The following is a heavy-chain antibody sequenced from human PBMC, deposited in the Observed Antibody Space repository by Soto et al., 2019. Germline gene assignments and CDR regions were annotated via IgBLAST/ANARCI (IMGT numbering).Heavy chain of an antibody. D-gene: IGHD7-27*01. V-gene: IGHV1-69*06. CDR2: IIPVIDTA. Sequence: SVKVSSEVSAGTFHVRWVRQAPGQGREWMRGIIPVIDTANYARKFQGRVGISAYSATNIVYMEMMSLKLEDTAVYYCARGSGADAFDIWGHGTMVTVSS. J-gene: IGHJ3*02. CDR1: AGTFH. CDR3: ARGSGADAFDI.